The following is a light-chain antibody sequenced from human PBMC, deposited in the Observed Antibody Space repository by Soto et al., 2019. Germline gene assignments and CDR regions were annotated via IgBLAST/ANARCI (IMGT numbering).Light chain of an antibody. CDR2: EVR. V-gene: IGLV2-8*01. CDR3: SAYTGTNNFGV. J-gene: IGLJ1*01. CDR1: SSDVGGYNY. Sequence: QSALTQPPSASGAPGQSVPISCTGSSSDVGGYNYVSWYQQHPGKAPKLVIYEVRNRPSGVPDRCSGSKSGNTASLTVSGLQAEEEADYYCSAYTGTNNFGVFGPGTKLTVL.